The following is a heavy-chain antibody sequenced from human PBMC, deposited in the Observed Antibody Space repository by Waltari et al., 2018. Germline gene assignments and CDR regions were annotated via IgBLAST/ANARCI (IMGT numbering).Heavy chain of an antibody. CDR1: GGSFSGYY. V-gene: IGHV4-34*01. D-gene: IGHD2-15*01. Sequence: QVQLQQWGAGLLKPSETLSLTCAVYGGSFSGYYWSWIRQPPGKGLEWIGEINHSGSTNDNPSLKSRVTISVDTSKNQFSLKLSSVTAADTAVYYCARPAGGGSGQPYYFDYWGQGTLVTVSS. J-gene: IGHJ4*02. CDR2: INHSGST. CDR3: ARPAGGGSGQPYYFDY.